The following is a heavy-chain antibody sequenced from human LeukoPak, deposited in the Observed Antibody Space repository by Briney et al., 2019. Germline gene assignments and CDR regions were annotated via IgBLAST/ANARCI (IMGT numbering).Heavy chain of an antibody. CDR1: GFTFSSYW. Sequence: GGSLRLSCAASGFTFSSYWMSWVRQAPGKGLEWVAHIKQDGSEKYYVDSVKGRFTISRDNAKNSLYLQMNSLRAEDTAVYYCARDYCSSTSCYLFGSWFDPWGQGTLVTVSS. V-gene: IGHV3-7*01. CDR2: IKQDGSEK. CDR3: ARDYCSSTSCYLFGSWFDP. J-gene: IGHJ5*02. D-gene: IGHD2-2*01.